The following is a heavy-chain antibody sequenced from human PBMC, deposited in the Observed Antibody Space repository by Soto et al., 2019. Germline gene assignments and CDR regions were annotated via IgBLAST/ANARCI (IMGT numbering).Heavy chain of an antibody. CDR3: AREVGSSGWYGGNWFDP. CDR2: ISGSGGST. J-gene: IGHJ5*02. CDR1: GFTFSSYA. V-gene: IGHV3-23*01. Sequence: PGGSLRLSCAASGFTFSSYAMSWVRQAPGKGLEWVSAISGSGGSTYYADSVKGRFTISRDNSKNTLYLQMNSLRAEDTAVYYCAREVGSSGWYGGNWFDPWGQGTLVTVSS. D-gene: IGHD6-19*01.